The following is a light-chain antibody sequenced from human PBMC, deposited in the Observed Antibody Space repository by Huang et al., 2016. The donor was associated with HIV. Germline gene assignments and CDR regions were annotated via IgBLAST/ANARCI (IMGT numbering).Light chain of an antibody. Sequence: EIVLTQSPATLSLSPGERATLSCMASQSVSSYLAWYQKKPGQAPRLLIYDASNRATGIPARFSGSGSGTDFTLTISSLEPEDFAVYYCQQRSNWRITFGGGTKVEIK. CDR2: DAS. V-gene: IGKV3-11*01. CDR3: QQRSNWRIT. J-gene: IGKJ4*01. CDR1: QSVSSY.